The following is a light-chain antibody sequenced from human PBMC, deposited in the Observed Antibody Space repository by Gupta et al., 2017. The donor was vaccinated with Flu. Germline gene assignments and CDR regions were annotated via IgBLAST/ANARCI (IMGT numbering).Light chain of an antibody. CDR3: AAWDDSLNGPV. CDR2: SNN. CDR1: SSNIGTNT. Sequence: QSVLTQPPSASGTPGQRVTISCSGSSSNIGTNTVNWYQQLPGTAPKLLIYSNNQRPSGIPDRFSVSKSGTSASLAINGPQSEDESDYYCAAWDDSLNGPVFGGGTKLTVL. V-gene: IGLV1-44*01. J-gene: IGLJ3*02.